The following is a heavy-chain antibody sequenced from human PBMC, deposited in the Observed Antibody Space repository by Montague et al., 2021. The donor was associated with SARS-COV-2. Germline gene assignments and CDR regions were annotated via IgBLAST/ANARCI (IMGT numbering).Heavy chain of an antibody. CDR2: TYYRSKWYN. J-gene: IGHJ4*02. Sequence: CAISGDSVSSNIAAWNWIRQSPSRGLEWLGRTYYRSKWYNDYAVSVRSRITISPDTSKNQFSLQLNSVTPEDTAVYYCTQERRPGRTTWHYFDYWGQGTMVTVSS. D-gene: IGHD6-25*01. V-gene: IGHV6-1*01. CDR3: TQERRPGRTTWHYFDY. CDR1: GDSVSSNIAA.